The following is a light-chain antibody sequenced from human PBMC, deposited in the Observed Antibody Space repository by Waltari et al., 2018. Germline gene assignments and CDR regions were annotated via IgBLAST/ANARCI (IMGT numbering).Light chain of an antibody. CDR1: NSDVGAYNY. J-gene: IGLJ1*01. CDR3: SSYTGSTTYV. V-gene: IGLV2-14*03. CDR2: DVT. Sequence: QSALTQPASVSGSPGQSITISCPGPNSDVGAYNYVPWYQQFPGKAPKLLIYDVTNRPSGVSVRFSGSKSGTTASLTISGLQAEDEADYFCSSYTGSTTYVFGTGTKVTVL.